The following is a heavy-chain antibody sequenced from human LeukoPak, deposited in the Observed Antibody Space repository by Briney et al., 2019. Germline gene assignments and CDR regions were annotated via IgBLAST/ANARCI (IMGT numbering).Heavy chain of an antibody. D-gene: IGHD3-16*01. J-gene: IGHJ4*02. Sequence: GGSLRLSCAASGFTFSSYAMSWVRQAPGKGLEWVSAISGSGGSTYYADSVEGRFTISRDNSKNTLYLQMNSLRAEDTAVYYCAKEVITFGGVPIGDDYWGQGTLVTVSS. V-gene: IGHV3-23*01. CDR1: GFTFSSYA. CDR2: ISGSGGST. CDR3: AKEVITFGGVPIGDDY.